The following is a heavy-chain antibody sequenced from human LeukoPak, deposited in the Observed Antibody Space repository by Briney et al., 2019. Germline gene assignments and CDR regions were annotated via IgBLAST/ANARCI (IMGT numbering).Heavy chain of an antibody. Sequence: ASVKVSCKASGYTFTSVGIGWVRQAPGQGLEWMAWISPYNGKTNYAQKFQGRVTVTTDTSTSTAYMDLRSLRSDDTAIYYCATCHCTYGVCYGECEYFQDWGQGTLVSVSS. CDR2: ISPYNGKT. J-gene: IGHJ1*01. CDR1: GYTFTSVG. D-gene: IGHD2-8*01. V-gene: IGHV1-18*01. CDR3: ATCHCTYGVCYGECEYFQD.